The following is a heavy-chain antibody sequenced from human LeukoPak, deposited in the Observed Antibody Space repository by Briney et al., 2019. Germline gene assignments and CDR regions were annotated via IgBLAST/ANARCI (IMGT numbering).Heavy chain of an antibody. D-gene: IGHD7-27*01. CDR1: GGTFSSYA. J-gene: IGHJ4*02. CDR3: ARGGRELGHFDY. CDR2: IIPIFGTA. V-gene: IGHV1-69*13. Sequence: SVKVSCKASGGTFSSYAISWVRQAPGQGLEWMGGIIPIFGTANYAQKFQGRVTITADESTSTAYMELSSLRSEDTAVYYCARGGRELGHFDYWGQGTLVTVSS.